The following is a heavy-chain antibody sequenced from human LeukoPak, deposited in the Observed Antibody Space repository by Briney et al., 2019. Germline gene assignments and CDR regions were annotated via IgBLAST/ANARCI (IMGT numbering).Heavy chain of an antibody. J-gene: IGHJ4*02. CDR3: ARESGWFGELLDFLDY. CDR1: GFTFSSYW. D-gene: IGHD3-10*01. CDR2: IKQDGSEK. Sequence: GGSLRLSCAASGFTFSSYWMSWVRQAPGKGLEWVANIKQDGSEKYYVDSVKGRFTISRDNAKNSLYLQMNSLRAEDTAVYYCARESGWFGELLDFLDYWGQGTLVTVSS. V-gene: IGHV3-7*01.